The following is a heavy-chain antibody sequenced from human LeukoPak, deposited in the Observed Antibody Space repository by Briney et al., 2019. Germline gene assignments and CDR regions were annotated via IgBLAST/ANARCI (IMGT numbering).Heavy chain of an antibody. V-gene: IGHV1-8*01. D-gene: IGHD2-15*01. CDR2: MNPNSGNT. J-gene: IGHJ5*02. CDR3: AVGKVVVARKMGKGYWFDP. Sequence: GASVKVSCKASGYTFTSYDINWVRQATGQGLEWMGWMNPNSGNTGYAQKFQGRVTMTRNTSISTAYMELSSLRSEDTAVYYCAVGKVVVARKMGKGYWFDPWGQGTLVTVSS. CDR1: GYTFTSYD.